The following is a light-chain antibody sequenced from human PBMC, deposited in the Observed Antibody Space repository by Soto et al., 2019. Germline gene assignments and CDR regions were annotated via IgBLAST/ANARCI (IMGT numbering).Light chain of an antibody. Sequence: IQMTQSPSSLSASVGDSVTVTCRASQSINIYLQWYQQKPGKAPTLRIYGASSLQSGVPSRFTGGGSRTDCTLNISSLQPEDFATYYCQQSDRSPYTFGQGTKLEIK. CDR2: GAS. J-gene: IGKJ2*01. CDR3: QQSDRSPYT. V-gene: IGKV1-39*01. CDR1: QSINIY.